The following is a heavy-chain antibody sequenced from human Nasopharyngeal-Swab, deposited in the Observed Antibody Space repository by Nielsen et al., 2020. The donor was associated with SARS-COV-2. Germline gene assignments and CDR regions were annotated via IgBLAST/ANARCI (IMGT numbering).Heavy chain of an antibody. Sequence: GESLKISCAASGFTFSSYAMSWVRQAPGKGLEWVSSISSSSSYIYYADSVKGRFTISRDNAKNSLYLQMNSLRAEDTAVYYCARHPITMVRGAATPAPFDYWGQGTLVTVSS. CDR3: ARHPITMVRGAATPAPFDY. V-gene: IGHV3-21*01. J-gene: IGHJ4*02. CDR1: GFTFSSYA. CDR2: ISSSSSYI. D-gene: IGHD3-10*01.